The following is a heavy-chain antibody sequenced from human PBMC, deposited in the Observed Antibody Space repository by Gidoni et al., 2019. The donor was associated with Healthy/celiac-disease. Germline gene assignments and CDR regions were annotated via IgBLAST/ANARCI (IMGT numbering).Heavy chain of an antibody. D-gene: IGHD6-6*01. V-gene: IGHV1-2*02. CDR2: INPNSGGT. Sequence: QVQLVQSGAEVKKPGASVKVSCTASGYTFTGYYMHWGRQAPGQGLEWMGWINPNSGGTNYAQKFQGRVTMTRDTSISTAYMELSRLRSDDTAVYYCAREHYYSSSSPPAPWFDPWGQGTLVTVSS. CDR3: AREHYYSSSSPPAPWFDP. CDR1: GYTFTGYY. J-gene: IGHJ5*02.